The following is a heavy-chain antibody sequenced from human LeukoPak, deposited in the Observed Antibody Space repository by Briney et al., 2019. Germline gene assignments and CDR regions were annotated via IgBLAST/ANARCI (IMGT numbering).Heavy chain of an antibody. CDR2: IIPIFGTA. Sequence: GSSVKVSCKASGGTFSSYAISWARQAPGQGLEWMGGIIPIFGTANYAQKFQGRVTITADESTSTAYMELSSLRSEDTAVYYCARATRPPYYYYGMDVWGQGTTVTVSS. J-gene: IGHJ6*02. V-gene: IGHV1-69*01. CDR3: ARATRPPYYYYGMDV. CDR1: GGTFSSYA.